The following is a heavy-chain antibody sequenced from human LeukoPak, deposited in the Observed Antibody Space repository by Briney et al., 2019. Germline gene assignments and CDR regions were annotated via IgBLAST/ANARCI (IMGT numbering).Heavy chain of an antibody. V-gene: IGHV4-4*07. CDR2: IYTSGST. J-gene: IGHJ4*02. CDR3: ARDGYYYDSSGYTRFDY. CDR1: GGSISSYY. D-gene: IGHD3-22*01. Sequence: SETLSLTCTVSGGSISSYYWSWIRQPAGKGLEWIGRIYTSGSTNYIPSLKSRVTMSVDTSKNQFSLKLSSVTAADTAVYYCARDGYYYDSSGYTRFDYWGQGTLVTVSS.